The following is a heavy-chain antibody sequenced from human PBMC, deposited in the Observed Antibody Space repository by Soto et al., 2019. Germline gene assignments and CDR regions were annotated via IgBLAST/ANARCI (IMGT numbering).Heavy chain of an antibody. CDR1: GYAFTTYG. V-gene: IGHV1-18*01. CDR2: ISAHNGNT. CDR3: ARGTYGHY. Sequence: QVHLVQSGAEVKKPGASVKVSCQGSGYAFTTYGITWVRQAPGQGLEWMGWISAHNGNTNYAQKLQGRVTVTLDTSTTTAHMALRSLRSDDTAVYYCARGTYGHYWAQGALVTVSS. D-gene: IGHD4-17*01. J-gene: IGHJ4*02.